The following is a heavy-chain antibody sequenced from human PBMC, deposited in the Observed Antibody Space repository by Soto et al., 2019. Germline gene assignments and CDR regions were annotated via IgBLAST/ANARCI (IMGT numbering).Heavy chain of an antibody. D-gene: IGHD3-10*01. CDR2: VFPGDSDT. Sequence: PGESLKISCKGSGFTFTSYWIAWVRQMPGKGSEWMGVVFPGDSDTRYSPSFQGQVIISADKSTSTAYLQWSSLKASDTAIYYCARQGEGFYQRQIDFWGQGTLVKVSS. V-gene: IGHV5-51*01. CDR3: ARQGEGFYQRQIDF. J-gene: IGHJ4*02. CDR1: GFTFTSYW.